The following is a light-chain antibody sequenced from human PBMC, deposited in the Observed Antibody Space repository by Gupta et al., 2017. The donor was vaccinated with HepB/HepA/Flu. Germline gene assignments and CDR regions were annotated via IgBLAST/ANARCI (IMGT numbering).Light chain of an antibody. CDR3: QQYNNWPLT. CDR1: QSVSSN. Sequence: EIVMTPSPATLSVSPGERATLSCRASQSVSSNLAWYQQKPGQAPRLLIYGASTRATDIPARFSGSGSGTDFTLTISSLQSEDFAVYYCQQYNNWPLTFGGGTKVEIK. V-gene: IGKV3-15*01. CDR2: GAS. J-gene: IGKJ4*01.